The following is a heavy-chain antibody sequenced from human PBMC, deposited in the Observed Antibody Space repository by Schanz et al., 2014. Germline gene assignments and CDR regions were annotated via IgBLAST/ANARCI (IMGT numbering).Heavy chain of an antibody. CDR2: INPYDDTI. CDR1: NYIFTKYY. D-gene: IGHD3-3*01. Sequence: QVQLVQSGAEVKKPGASVKLSCKASNYIFTKYYIHCVRQAPGQGLEWMGLINPYDDTIDYAKKCQGRFTMTSDTSTTTVYMELSSLRYDDTAMYYCVTEQRMESGTWAKAFDIWGQGTWVTVSS. J-gene: IGHJ3*02. V-gene: IGHV1-46*01. CDR3: VTEQRMESGTWAKAFDI.